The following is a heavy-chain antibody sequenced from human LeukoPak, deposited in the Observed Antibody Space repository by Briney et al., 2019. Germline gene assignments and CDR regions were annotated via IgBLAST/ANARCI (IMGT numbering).Heavy chain of an antibody. CDR2: INHSGST. V-gene: IGHV4-34*01. CDR3: ARGPLAYCGGDCRIFDY. CDR1: GGSFSGYY. Sequence: PSETLPLTCAVYGGSFSGYYWSWIRQPPGKGLEWIGEINHSGSTNYNPSLKSRVTISVDTSKNQFSLKLSSVTAADTAVYYCARGPLAYCGGDCRIFDYWGQGTLVTVSS. D-gene: IGHD2-21*02. J-gene: IGHJ4*02.